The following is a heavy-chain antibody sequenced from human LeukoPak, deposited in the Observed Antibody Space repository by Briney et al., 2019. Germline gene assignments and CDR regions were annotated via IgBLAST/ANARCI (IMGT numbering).Heavy chain of an antibody. J-gene: IGHJ4*02. CDR1: GGSISSSSYY. CDR2: IYYSGST. Sequence: PSETLSLTSTVSGGSISSSSYYWGWIRQPPGKGLEWIGSIYYSGSTYYNPSLKSRVTISVDTSKNQFSLKLSSVTAADTAVYYCATVPTIFGVVSDYWGQGTLVTVSS. V-gene: IGHV4-39*01. D-gene: IGHD3-3*01. CDR3: ATVPTIFGVVSDY.